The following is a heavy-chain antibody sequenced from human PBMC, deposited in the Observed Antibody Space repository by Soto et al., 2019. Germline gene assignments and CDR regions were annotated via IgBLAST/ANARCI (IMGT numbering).Heavy chain of an antibody. Sequence: GASVKVSCKASGGTFSSYAISWVRQAPGQGLEWMGGIIPIFGTANYAQKFQGRVTITADESTSTAYMELSSLRSEDTAVYYCASKYYYDSSGYYKIGPAYYYYGMDVWGQGTTVTVSS. D-gene: IGHD3-22*01. J-gene: IGHJ6*02. V-gene: IGHV1-69*13. CDR2: IIPIFGTA. CDR1: GGTFSSYA. CDR3: ASKYYYDSSGYYKIGPAYYYYGMDV.